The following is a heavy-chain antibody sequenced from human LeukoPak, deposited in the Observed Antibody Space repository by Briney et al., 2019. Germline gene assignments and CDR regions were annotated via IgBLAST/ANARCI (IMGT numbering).Heavy chain of an antibody. CDR3: ARGGYDFWSGYRYYYYYMDV. J-gene: IGHJ6*03. D-gene: IGHD3-3*01. CDR2: INHSGST. Sequence: SETLSLTCAVYGGSFSGYYWSWIRQPPGKGLEWIGEINHSGSTNYNPSLKSRVTISVDTSKNQFSLKLSSVTAADTAVYYCARGGYDFWSGYRYYYYYMDVWGKGTTVTVSS. V-gene: IGHV4-34*01. CDR1: GGSFSGYY.